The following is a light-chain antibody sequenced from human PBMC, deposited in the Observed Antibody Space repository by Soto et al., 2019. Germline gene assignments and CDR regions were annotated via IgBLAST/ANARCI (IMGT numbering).Light chain of an antibody. CDR1: SSDVGCYNH. V-gene: IGLV2-14*01. CDR3: GSYTSRSTYV. J-gene: IGLJ1*01. Sequence: QSALTQPASVSGSPGQSITISCTGTSSDVGCYNHVAWYQQHPGEAPTLMIYDVSNRPSGVSNRFSGSKSGNTASLTISWLQAEDEADYYCGSYTSRSTYVFGTGTKLTVL. CDR2: DVS.